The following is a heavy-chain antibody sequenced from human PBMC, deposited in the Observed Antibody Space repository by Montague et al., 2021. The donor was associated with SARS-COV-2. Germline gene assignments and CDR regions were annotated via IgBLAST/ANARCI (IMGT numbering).Heavy chain of an antibody. CDR3: TRGGYSYYYYGMDD. D-gene: IGHD5-24*01. CDR2: INHSGST. V-gene: IGHV4-34*01. J-gene: IGHJ6*02. CDR1: GXSFSGYY. Sequence: SETLSLTCAVYGXSFSGYYWSWIRQPPGKGLEWIGEINHSGSTNYNPSLKSRVTISVATSKNQFSLKLSSVTAADTAVYYCTRGGYSYYYYGMDDWGQGTTVTVSS.